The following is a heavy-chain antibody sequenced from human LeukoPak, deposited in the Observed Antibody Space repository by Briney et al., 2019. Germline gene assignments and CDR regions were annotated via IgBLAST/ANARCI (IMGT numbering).Heavy chain of an antibody. CDR3: ARGGEADYYYGMDV. CDR2: VNPNSGNT. V-gene: IGHV1-8*01. D-gene: IGHD3-10*01. CDR1: GYTFTSYD. Sequence: ASVKVSCKASGYTFTSYDINWVRQATGQGLEWMGWVNPNSGNTGYAQKFQGRVTMTRSTSISTAYMELSSLKSEDTAVYYCARGGEADYYYGMDVWGQGTTVTVSS. J-gene: IGHJ6*02.